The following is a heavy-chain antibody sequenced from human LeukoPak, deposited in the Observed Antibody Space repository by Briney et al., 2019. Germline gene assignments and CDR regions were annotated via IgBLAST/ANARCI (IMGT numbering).Heavy chain of an antibody. V-gene: IGHV3-74*01. CDR1: GFTFSSYW. J-gene: IGHJ6*04. D-gene: IGHD6-19*01. CDR3: ARGIGQWLFYYYYGMDV. Sequence: GGSLRLSCAASGFTFSSYWMHWVRQAPGKGLVWVSRINSDGSSTGYADSVKGRFTISRDNAKNTLYLQMNSLRAEDTAVYYCARGIGQWLFYYYYGMDVWGKGTTVTVSS. CDR2: INSDGSST.